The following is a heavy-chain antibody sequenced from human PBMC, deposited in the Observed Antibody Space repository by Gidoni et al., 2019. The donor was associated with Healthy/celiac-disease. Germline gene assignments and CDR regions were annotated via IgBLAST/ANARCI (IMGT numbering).Heavy chain of an antibody. CDR3: ARDVGAAELDY. D-gene: IGHD6-13*01. CDR1: GVTFRSYS. V-gene: IGHV3-21*01. J-gene: IGHJ4*02. Sequence: EGQLVESGGGLVKPGGSPRLACAASGVTFRSYSMTWVRQAPGKGLEWVSSISSSSSYIYYADSVKGRFTISRDNAKNSLYLQMNSLRAEDTAVYYCARDVGAAELDYWGQGTLVTVSS. CDR2: ISSSSSYI.